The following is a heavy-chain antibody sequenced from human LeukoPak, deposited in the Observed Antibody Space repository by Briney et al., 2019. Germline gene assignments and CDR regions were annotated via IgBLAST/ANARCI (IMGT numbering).Heavy chain of an antibody. V-gene: IGHV3-11*01. J-gene: IGHJ4*02. CDR2: ISRGGNSK. Sequence: PGGSLRLSCAASGFSFSDYHMSWIRQAPGKGLEWVSSISRGGNSKYSADSVKGRFTISRDNAKKSLDLQMDSLRAEDTAVYYCAKDQFLDSWGQGTLVTVSS. CDR1: GFSFSDYH. CDR3: AKDQFLDS.